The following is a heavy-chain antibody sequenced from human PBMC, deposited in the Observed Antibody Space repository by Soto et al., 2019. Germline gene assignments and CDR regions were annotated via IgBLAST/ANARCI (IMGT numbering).Heavy chain of an antibody. D-gene: IGHD6-6*01. CDR1: GFTFSNAW. J-gene: IGHJ4*02. CDR3: TTDDPINKY. Sequence: GGSLRLSCEASGFTFSNAWMSWVRQAPGKGLEWVGRIKSRTDDGTTDYAAPVEGRFTISRDDSENMLYLQMNSLITEDTAVYYCTTDDPINKYWGQGTLVTVSS. CDR2: IKSRTDDGTT. V-gene: IGHV3-15*01.